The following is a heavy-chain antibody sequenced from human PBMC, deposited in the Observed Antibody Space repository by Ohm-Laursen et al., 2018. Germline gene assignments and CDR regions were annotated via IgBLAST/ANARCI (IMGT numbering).Heavy chain of an antibody. CDR2: IYYSGST. CDR1: GGSITSYY. CDR3: ARQVPAATRGRFDN. D-gene: IGHD2-2*01. J-gene: IGHJ5*02. Sequence: PSETLSLTCTVSGGSITSYYWSWIRQPPGKGLEWIGYIYYSGSTNYNPSLKSRVTISVDTSKNQFSLKLSSVTASDTAVYYCARQVPAATRGRFDNWGQGTLVTVSS. V-gene: IGHV4-59*01.